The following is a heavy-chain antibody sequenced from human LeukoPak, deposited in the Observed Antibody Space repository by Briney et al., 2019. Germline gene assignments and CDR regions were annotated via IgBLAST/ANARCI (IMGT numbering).Heavy chain of an antibody. Sequence: ASVKVSCKASGYTFTGYYMHWVRQAPGQGPEWMGRINPNSGDTNYAQKFQGRVTMTRDTSISTAYMELSSLRFDDTAVYYCATPPECSSGSCLNYWGQGTLVTVSS. J-gene: IGHJ4*02. CDR3: ATPPECSSGSCLNY. D-gene: IGHD2-15*01. V-gene: IGHV1-2*06. CDR1: GYTFTGYY. CDR2: INPNSGDT.